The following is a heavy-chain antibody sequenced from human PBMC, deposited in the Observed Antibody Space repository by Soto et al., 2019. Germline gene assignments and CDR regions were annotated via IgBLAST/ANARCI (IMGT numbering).Heavy chain of an antibody. CDR1: VFTFSNAW. CDR3: TTPYCGGDCHWRLYPYYGMHV. V-gene: IGHV3-15*01. Sequence: PVGSLRLSCAASVFTFSNAWMSCVRHSPGKWLEWVGRIKSKTDGGTTDYAAPVKGRFTISRDDSKNTLYLQMNSLKTEDTAVYYCTTPYCGGDCHWRLYPYYGMHVWGQATTVTVSS. J-gene: IGHJ6*02. CDR2: IKSKTDGGTT. D-gene: IGHD2-21*02.